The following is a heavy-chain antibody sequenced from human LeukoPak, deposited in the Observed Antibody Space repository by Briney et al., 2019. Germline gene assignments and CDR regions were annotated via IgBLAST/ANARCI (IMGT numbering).Heavy chain of an antibody. CDR1: GGSISSYY. V-gene: IGHV4-59*01. CDR3: ARDRGYYDSSGRARFDP. J-gene: IGHJ5*02. Sequence: SETLSLTCTVSGGSISSYYWSWIRQPPGKGLEWIGYIYYSGSTNYNPPLKSRVTISVDTSKNQFSLKLSSVTAADTAVYYCARDRGYYDSSGRARFDPWGQGTLVTVSS. D-gene: IGHD3-22*01. CDR2: IYYSGST.